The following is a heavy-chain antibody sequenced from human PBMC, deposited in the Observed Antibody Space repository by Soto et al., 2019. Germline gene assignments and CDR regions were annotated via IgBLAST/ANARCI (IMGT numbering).Heavy chain of an antibody. CDR1: GYSLTSLD. CDR3: ARGVSAGVDY. J-gene: IGHJ4*02. V-gene: IGHV1-8*01. Sequence: ASVKVSCKASGYSLTSLDINWVRQTAGQGLEWMGWMQPSTGRTGYAQKFQGRVTMTRDTSINTAYMELTTLTSDDTAFYYCARGVSAGVDYWGQGTLVTVSS. D-gene: IGHD1-26*01. CDR2: MQPSTGRT.